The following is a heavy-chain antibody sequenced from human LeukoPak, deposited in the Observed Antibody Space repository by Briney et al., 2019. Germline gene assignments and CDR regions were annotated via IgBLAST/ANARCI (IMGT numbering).Heavy chain of an antibody. D-gene: IGHD3-3*01. J-gene: IGHJ4*02. V-gene: IGHV4-38-2*02. Sequence: SETLSLTCTVSGYSISSGYYWGWIRQPPGKGLEWIGSIYHSGSTYYNPSLKSRVTISVDTSKNQFSLKLSSVTAADTAVYYCAKITFWGSYYTYYFDHWGQGTLVTVSS. CDR1: GYSISSGYY. CDR2: IYHSGST. CDR3: AKITFWGSYYTYYFDH.